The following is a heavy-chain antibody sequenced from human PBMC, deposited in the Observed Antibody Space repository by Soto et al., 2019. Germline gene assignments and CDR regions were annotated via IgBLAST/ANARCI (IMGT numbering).Heavy chain of an antibody. J-gene: IGHJ4*02. Sequence: PSGTLSLTGTVSDGSISSYYWSWIRQPPGKGLEWIGYIYYSGSTNYNPSLKSRVTISVDTSKNQFSLKLSSVTAADTAVYYCTGGDYFDYWGQGTLVTVSS. CDR2: IYYSGST. CDR1: DGSISSYY. CDR3: TGGDYFDY. D-gene: IGHD4-17*01. V-gene: IGHV4-59*01.